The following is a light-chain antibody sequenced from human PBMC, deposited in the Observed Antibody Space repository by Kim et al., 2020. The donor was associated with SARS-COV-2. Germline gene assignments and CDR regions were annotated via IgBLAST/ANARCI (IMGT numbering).Light chain of an antibody. J-gene: IGKJ3*01. V-gene: IGKV3-20*01. CDR2: ATS. CDR1: QTISSSF. Sequence: DIVLTQSPGTLSLSPGERATLSCRASQTISSSFLAWYQQKPGQTPRLLIYATSSRATGIPDRFSGSGSGTDFTLTISRLEPEDFAVYYCQHCKQITNTHTFGPGTKVDIK. CDR3: QHCKQITNTHT.